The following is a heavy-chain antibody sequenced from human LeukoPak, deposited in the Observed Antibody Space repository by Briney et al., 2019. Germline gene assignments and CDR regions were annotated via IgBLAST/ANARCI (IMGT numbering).Heavy chain of an antibody. Sequence: GGSLRLSCAASRFTFSSYEMNWVRQAPGKGREWVSYISSSGSTIYYADSVKGRFTISRDNAKNSLYVQMNSLRAEDTAVYYCAMRGGMYPAYYLDFWGQGTLVTVSS. CDR1: RFTFSSYE. V-gene: IGHV3-48*03. CDR3: AMRGGMYPAYYLDF. J-gene: IGHJ4*02. CDR2: ISSSGSTI. D-gene: IGHD3-16*01.